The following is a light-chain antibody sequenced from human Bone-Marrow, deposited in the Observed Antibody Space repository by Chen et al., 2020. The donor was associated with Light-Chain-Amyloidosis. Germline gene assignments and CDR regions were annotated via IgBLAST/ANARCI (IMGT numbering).Light chain of an antibody. J-gene: IGLJ2*01. V-gene: IGLV2-14*01. CDR3: SAYTSSSGHVV. CDR2: DVS. Sequence: QSALTQPASVSGSPGQSITISCTGTSSDVGGYNYVSWYQQHPGKAPKLMIYDVSNRPSGVSNRCSGSKSGNEACLTISGLQAEDGADYYCSAYTSSSGHVVFGGGTKLNVL. CDR1: SSDVGGYNY.